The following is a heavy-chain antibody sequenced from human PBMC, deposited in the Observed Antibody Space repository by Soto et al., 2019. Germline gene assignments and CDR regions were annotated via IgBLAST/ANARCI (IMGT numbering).Heavy chain of an antibody. V-gene: IGHV1-69*01. J-gene: IGHJ6*02. CDR3: ARRGVLAGYYDSTRYGMDV. Sequence: QVQLVQSGAEVKKPGSSVKVSCKASGGTFSSYAISWVRQAPGQGLEWMGGIIPIFGTANYAQKFQGRVTITADESTSTAYMGLSSLRSEDTAVYYCARRGVLAGYYDSTRYGMDVWGQGTTVTVSS. D-gene: IGHD3-22*01. CDR2: IIPIFGTA. CDR1: GGTFSSYA.